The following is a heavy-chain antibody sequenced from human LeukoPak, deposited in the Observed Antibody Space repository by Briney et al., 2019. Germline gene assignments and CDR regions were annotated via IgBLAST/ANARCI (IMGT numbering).Heavy chain of an antibody. CDR3: ARQVDTTMALPDY. J-gene: IGHJ4*02. D-gene: IGHD5-18*01. V-gene: IGHV1-18*01. CDR1: VYTFTSYG. CDR2: ISTYNDNT. Sequence: EASVTVSFMSSVYTFTSYGMSWVRQAPGQRRERMGWISTYNDNTNYSQKFRGRVTMTTDTSTSTVYMELRSMRYDDTAIYYCARQVDTTMALPDYWGQGTLVTVSS.